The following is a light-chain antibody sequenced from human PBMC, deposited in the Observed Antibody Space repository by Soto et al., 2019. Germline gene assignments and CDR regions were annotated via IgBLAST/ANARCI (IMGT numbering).Light chain of an antibody. J-gene: IGKJ1*01. CDR2: GAS. V-gene: IGKV1-39*01. Sequence: DIQMTQSPSSLSASVGDGVTITCRASQSISTYLSWYQQKPGKVPKLMIYGASSLQTGVPSRFSGSGSGTEFTLTISSLQPDDFSTFYCQQYNNYPWTFGQGTKVDIK. CDR1: QSISTY. CDR3: QQYNNYPWT.